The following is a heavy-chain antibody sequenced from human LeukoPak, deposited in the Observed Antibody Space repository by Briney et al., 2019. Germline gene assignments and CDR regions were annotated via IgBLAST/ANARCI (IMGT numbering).Heavy chain of an antibody. CDR3: ARPLKAPGGIVDAFDL. CDR2: VHYSGHT. Sequence: PSETLSLTCSVSGDSITNSAYFWAWIRKPPGKGLEWIACVHYSGHTPYNPSLKSRVAISVDASKNYFSLKLTSLSAADTSMYYCARPLKAPGGIVDAFDLWGQGTMVTVSS. V-gene: IGHV4-39*02. D-gene: IGHD1-26*01. J-gene: IGHJ3*01. CDR1: GDSITNSAYF.